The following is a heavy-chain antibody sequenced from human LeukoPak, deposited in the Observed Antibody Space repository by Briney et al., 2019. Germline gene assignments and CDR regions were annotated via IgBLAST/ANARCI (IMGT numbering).Heavy chain of an antibody. Sequence: GGSLRLSCAASGFTFSSYAMSWVRQAPGKGLEWASAISAGGGSPYYADSVKGRFSISRDNSKNTLYLQMNSLRAEDTAVYYCAKDGGIAEAGGWFDPWGQGTLVTVSS. D-gene: IGHD6-13*01. CDR2: ISAGGGSP. CDR1: GFTFSSYA. V-gene: IGHV3-23*01. CDR3: AKDGGIAEAGGWFDP. J-gene: IGHJ5*02.